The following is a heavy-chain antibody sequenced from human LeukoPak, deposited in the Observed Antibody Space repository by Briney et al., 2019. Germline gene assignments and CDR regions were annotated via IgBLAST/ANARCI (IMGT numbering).Heavy chain of an antibody. J-gene: IGHJ4*02. D-gene: IGHD4-17*01. Sequence: GGSLRLSCAASGFTFSSSWMPWVRQAPGKGLVWVSRLSPDGINTIYADSVKGRFTISRDNAKNTLYLQMNSLTAEDTAVYFCATLTTGYWGQGTLVTVSS. CDR1: GFTFSSSW. V-gene: IGHV3-74*01. CDR2: LSPDGINT. CDR3: ATLTTGY.